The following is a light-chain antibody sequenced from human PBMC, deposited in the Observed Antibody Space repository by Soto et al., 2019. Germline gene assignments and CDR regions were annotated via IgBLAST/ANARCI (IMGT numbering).Light chain of an antibody. Sequence: DIQMTQSPSTLSASVGDRVTITCRASQSLSGWLAWYQQKPGKAPKLLIYKTSTLESGVPSRFSGSGSGTQFTLTNTSLQPDDFATYYCLQYNSLYTFGQGTKLEIK. CDR2: KTS. J-gene: IGKJ2*01. V-gene: IGKV1-5*03. CDR1: QSLSGW. CDR3: LQYNSLYT.